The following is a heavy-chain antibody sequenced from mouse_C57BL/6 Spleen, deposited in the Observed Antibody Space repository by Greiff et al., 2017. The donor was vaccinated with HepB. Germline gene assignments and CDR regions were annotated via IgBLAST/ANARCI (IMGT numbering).Heavy chain of an antibody. D-gene: IGHD2-3*01. V-gene: IGHV5-6*01. J-gene: IGHJ3*01. Sequence: EVHLVESGGDLVKPGGSLKLSCAASGFTFSSYGMSWVRQTPDKRLEWVATISSGGSYTYYPDSVKGRFTISRDNAKNTLYLQMSSLKSEDTAMYYCASPIYDGYPFAYWGQGTLVTVSA. CDR2: ISSGGSYT. CDR1: GFTFSSYG. CDR3: ASPIYDGYPFAY.